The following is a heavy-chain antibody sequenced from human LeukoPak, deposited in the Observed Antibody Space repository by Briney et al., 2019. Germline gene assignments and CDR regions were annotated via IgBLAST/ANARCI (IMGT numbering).Heavy chain of an antibody. CDR2: IGPSGAVT. J-gene: IGHJ4*02. V-gene: IGHV3-23*01. CDR3: AKDRGIQLWSHDY. CDR1: GFTFETYA. D-gene: IGHD5-18*01. Sequence: PGGSLRLSCAGSGFTFETYAMTWVRQAPGKGLEWVSVIGPSGAVTHYAESVKGRFTISRDNSKNTLYLQMNSLRAEDTAVHYCAKDRGIQLWSHDYWGQGTLVTVSS.